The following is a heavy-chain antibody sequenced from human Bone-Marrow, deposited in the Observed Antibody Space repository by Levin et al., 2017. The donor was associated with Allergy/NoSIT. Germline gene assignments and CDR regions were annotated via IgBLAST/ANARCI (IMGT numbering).Heavy chain of an antibody. J-gene: IGHJ6*02. D-gene: IGHD3-3*01. CDR2: IKQDGSEK. CDR3: ARDSGTNVLRFLEWLSRDYYDGMDV. V-gene: IGHV3-7*01. CDR1: GFTFSSYW. Sequence: GGSLRLSCAASGFTFSSYWMSWVRQAPGKGLEWVANIKQDGSEKYYVDSVKGRFTISRDNAKNSLYLQMNSLRAEDTAVYYCARDSGTNVLRFLEWLSRDYYDGMDVWGQGTTVTVSS.